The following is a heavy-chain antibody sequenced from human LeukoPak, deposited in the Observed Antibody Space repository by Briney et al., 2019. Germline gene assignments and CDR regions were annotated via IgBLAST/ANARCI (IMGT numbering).Heavy chain of an antibody. CDR3: ASCGVQYSYGYYMDV. J-gene: IGHJ6*03. V-gene: IGHV3-64*02. CDR2: INYKGGTT. D-gene: IGHD5-18*01. Sequence: PGGSLRLSCAASGFTLSSFSMHWVRQSPGRGLEYVSAINYKGGTTYYADSVKGRFTISRDNSKNTLYLQMASLRGEDTAVYYCASCGVQYSYGYYMDVWGKGTTVTVSS. CDR1: GFTLSSFS.